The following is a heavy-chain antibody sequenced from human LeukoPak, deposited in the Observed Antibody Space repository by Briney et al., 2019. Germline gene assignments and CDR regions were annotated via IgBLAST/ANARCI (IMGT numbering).Heavy chain of an antibody. CDR2: MNPNSGNT. V-gene: IGHV1-8*01. CDR1: GYTFTSYD. J-gene: IGHJ6*02. CDR3: ASFRNSYYYYYYGMDV. Sequence: GASAKVSCKASGYTFTSYDINWVRQATGQGLEWMGWMNPNSGNTGYAQKFQGRVTMTRNTSISTAYMELSSLRSEDTAVYYCASFRNSYYYYYYGMDVWGQGTTVTVSS. D-gene: IGHD1-14*01.